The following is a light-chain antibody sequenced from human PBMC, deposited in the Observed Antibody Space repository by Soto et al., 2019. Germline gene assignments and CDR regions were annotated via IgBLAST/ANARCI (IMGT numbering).Light chain of an antibody. J-gene: IGKJ2*01. CDR2: DAS. CDR3: QQRYKRYT. Sequence: EIVLTQSPATLSLSPGERATLSCRASQSISSYLAWFQQKPGQAPRLLIYDASSRATGIPARFSGSGSGTDFTLTISSVESEDSAAYYCQQRYKRYTFGQGTKLEIK. CDR1: QSISSY. V-gene: IGKV3-11*01.